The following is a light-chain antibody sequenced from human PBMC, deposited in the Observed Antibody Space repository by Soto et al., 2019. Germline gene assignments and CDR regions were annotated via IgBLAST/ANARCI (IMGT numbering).Light chain of an antibody. CDR2: DAS. CDR1: QSISSW. Sequence: DIQMTQSPSTLSASVGDRVTITCRASQSISSWFAWYQQKPGKAPKLLIYDASSLESGVPSRFSGSGSGTEFTLTISSLQPDDFATYYCQQYNSRTFGQGTKVDIK. CDR3: QQYNSRT. J-gene: IGKJ1*01. V-gene: IGKV1-5*01.